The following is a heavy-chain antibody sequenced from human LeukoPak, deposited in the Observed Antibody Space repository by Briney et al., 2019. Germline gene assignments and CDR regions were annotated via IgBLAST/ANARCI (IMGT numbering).Heavy chain of an antibody. CDR1: GGSISSGGYY. D-gene: IGHD5-18*01. Sequence: SETLSLTCTVSGGSISSGGYYWSWIRQHPGKGLEWIGYIYYSGSTYYNPSLKSRVTISVDRSKNQFSLKLSSVTAADTAVYYCARVDTAMAYFDYWGQGTLVTVSS. V-gene: IGHV4-31*03. CDR2: IYYSGST. J-gene: IGHJ4*02. CDR3: ARVDTAMAYFDY.